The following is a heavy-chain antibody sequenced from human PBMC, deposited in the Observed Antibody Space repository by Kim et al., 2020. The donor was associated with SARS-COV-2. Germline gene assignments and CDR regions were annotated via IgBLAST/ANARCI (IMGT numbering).Heavy chain of an antibody. Sequence: KYSQKFKGRITISRDTSANIAYMELRSLTTKDTAFYYCVRDMNPKVYDYWGQGTLVTVSS. V-gene: IGHV1-3*01. J-gene: IGHJ4*02. CDR3: VRDMNPKVYDY. D-gene: IGHD3-16*01.